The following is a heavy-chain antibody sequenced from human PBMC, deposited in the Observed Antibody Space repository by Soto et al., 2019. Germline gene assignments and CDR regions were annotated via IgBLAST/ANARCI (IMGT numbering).Heavy chain of an antibody. J-gene: IGHJ6*02. CDR3: ARAGPILRITIFGVVASWYYGMDV. CDR1: GDSVSSNSAA. Sequence: SQTLSLTCAISGDSVSSNSAAWNWIRQSPSRGLEWLGRTYYRSKWYNDNAVSVKSRITINPDTSKNKFSLQLNSVTPEDTVLYYCARAGPILRITIFGVVASWYYGMDVWGQGTTVTVSS. CDR2: TYYRSKWYN. D-gene: IGHD3-3*01. V-gene: IGHV6-1*01.